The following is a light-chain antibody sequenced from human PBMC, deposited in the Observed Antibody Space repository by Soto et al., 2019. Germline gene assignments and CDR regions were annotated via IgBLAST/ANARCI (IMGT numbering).Light chain of an antibody. J-gene: IGKJ2*01. Sequence: EIVLTQSPGTLSLSPGERVTLSCRASQSLSSSYLAWYQQKPGQAPRLLIYGASSRATGIPDRFSGSGSGTDFTLTISRLEPEDFAVYYCHQYDSSPETFGRGTKLEIK. CDR2: GAS. CDR1: QSLSSSY. V-gene: IGKV3-20*01. CDR3: HQYDSSPET.